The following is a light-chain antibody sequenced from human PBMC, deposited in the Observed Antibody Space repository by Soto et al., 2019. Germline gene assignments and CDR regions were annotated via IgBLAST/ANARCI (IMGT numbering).Light chain of an antibody. CDR1: QGIGSY. Sequence: DIRLTQSPSFLSASVGDRVTITCRASQGIGSYLAWYQQKPGKAPKLLIYAASTLQSGVPSRFSGSGSGTEFTLTISGLQPEDFVTYYCQQLDNSLTFGPGTTVDIK. CDR2: AAS. V-gene: IGKV1-9*01. CDR3: QQLDNSLT. J-gene: IGKJ3*01.